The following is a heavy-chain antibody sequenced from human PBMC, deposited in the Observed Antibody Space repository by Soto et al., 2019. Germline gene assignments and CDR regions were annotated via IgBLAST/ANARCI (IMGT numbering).Heavy chain of an antibody. D-gene: IGHD3-10*01. Sequence: QLGGSLRLSCEASGFTSSSYWRHWVRQAPGKGLVWVSRINCEGSRTSYADSVKGRLPISRDKAKNTLYLQMNSLRAEDTAVYYCARDGPAGLLWFGELSTDPFDYWGQGTLVTVSS. CDR3: ARDGPAGLLWFGELSTDPFDY. CDR1: GFTSSSYW. CDR2: INCEGSRT. V-gene: IGHV3-74*01. J-gene: IGHJ4*02.